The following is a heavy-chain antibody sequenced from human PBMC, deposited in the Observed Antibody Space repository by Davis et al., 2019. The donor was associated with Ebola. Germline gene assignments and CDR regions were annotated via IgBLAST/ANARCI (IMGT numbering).Heavy chain of an antibody. V-gene: IGHV3-74*01. J-gene: IGHJ6*02. CDR1: GFTFSGYW. Sequence: PGGSLRLSCEASGFTFSGYWMHWVRQTPGEGLVWVSRINPDGAITDYAASVRGRFTISRDNSKNTVFLQMNGLRAEDTAVYFCAKDYWPHSDYYYGMDVWGQGTTVTVS. CDR3: AKDYWPHSDYYYGMDV. CDR2: INPDGAIT. D-gene: IGHD2-8*02.